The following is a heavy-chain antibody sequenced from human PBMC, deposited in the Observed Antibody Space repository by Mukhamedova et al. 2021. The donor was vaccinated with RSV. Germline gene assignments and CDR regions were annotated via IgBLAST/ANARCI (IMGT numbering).Heavy chain of an antibody. V-gene: IGHV1-3*01. J-gene: IGHJ4*02. CDR2: INAGNGNT. CDR3: ARGGEHIYGYLDY. D-gene: IGHD5-18*01. Sequence: GQRLEWMGWINAGNGNTKYSQQFQGRVTITWDTSASTAYLELSSLRSDDTAVYYCARGGEHIYGYLDYWGQGTLVTVSS.